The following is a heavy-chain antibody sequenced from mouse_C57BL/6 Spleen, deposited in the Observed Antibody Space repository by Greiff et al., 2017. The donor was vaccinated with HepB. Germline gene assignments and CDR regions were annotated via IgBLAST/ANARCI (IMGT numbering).Heavy chain of an antibody. J-gene: IGHJ1*03. CDR3: ARGGIYYYGSGDWYFDV. D-gene: IGHD1-1*01. Sequence: VQLQQSDAELVKPGASVKISCTVSGSTFTDPTIHWIQQRPEQGLEWIGYIYPRDGSTKYNETFKGKATLTADKSSSTADLQLNSLTSEDSAVYCGARGGIYYYGSGDWYFDVWGTGTTVTVSS. V-gene: IGHV1-78*01. CDR2: IYPRDGST. CDR1: GSTFTDPT.